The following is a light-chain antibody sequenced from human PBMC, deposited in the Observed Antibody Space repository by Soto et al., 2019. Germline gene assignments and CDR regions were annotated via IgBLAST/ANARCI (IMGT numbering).Light chain of an antibody. CDR3: QQSYSTPIT. Sequence: DTQMYQSPAAVSASVGDRVTITCRAGQGISSYLAWYQQKPGKAPKLLIYAASDLQSGVPSRFSGSGSGTEFTLTINNLQPEDFATYYCQQSYSTPITFGQGTRLEIK. V-gene: IGKV1D-12*01. J-gene: IGKJ5*01. CDR2: AAS. CDR1: QGISSY.